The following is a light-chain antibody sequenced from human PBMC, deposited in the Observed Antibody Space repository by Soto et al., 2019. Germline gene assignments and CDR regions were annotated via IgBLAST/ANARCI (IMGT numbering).Light chain of an antibody. CDR3: QQRSNWPPLYT. Sequence: IMLPQSPLPLPLSSGRKATLPFRPCQSDGSDLAWYQQKPGQAPRLLIYDASNRATGIPARFSGSGSGTDLTLTISSLEPEDFAVYYCQQRSNWPPLYTFGQGTKVDIK. V-gene: IGKV3-11*01. CDR2: DAS. CDR1: QSDGSD. J-gene: IGKJ2*01.